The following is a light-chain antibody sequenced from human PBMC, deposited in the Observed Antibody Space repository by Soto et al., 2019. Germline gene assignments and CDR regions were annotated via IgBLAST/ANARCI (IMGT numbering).Light chain of an antibody. Sequence: QSGLTQPPSASGSSGQSVTISCTGTSSDVGNYDFVSWYQQHPGKAPKLLIFEVTQRPSGVPDRFSGSKSGNTASLTVSGLQAEDEADYYCTSYGGRDNKVLFGGGTQLTVL. CDR2: EVT. CDR1: SSDVGNYDF. V-gene: IGLV2-8*01. CDR3: TSYGGRDNKVL. J-gene: IGLJ2*01.